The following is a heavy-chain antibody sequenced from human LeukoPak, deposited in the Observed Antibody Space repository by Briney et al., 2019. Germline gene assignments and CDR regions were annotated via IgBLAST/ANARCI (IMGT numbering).Heavy chain of an antibody. Sequence: GASVKVSCKASGYTFIRYYMHWVRQAPGQGLEWMGIINPSGGSTSYAQKFQGRVTMTRETSTSTVYMELSRLRSEDTAVYYCARGGYGDRIDYWGQGTLVTVSS. J-gene: IGHJ4*02. CDR3: ARGGYGDRIDY. CDR2: INPSGGST. D-gene: IGHD4-17*01. CDR1: GYTFIRYY. V-gene: IGHV1-46*01.